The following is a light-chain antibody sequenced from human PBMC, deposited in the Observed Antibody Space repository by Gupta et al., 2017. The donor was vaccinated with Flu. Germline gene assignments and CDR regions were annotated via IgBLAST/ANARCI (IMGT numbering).Light chain of an antibody. V-gene: IGKV2-30*01. CDR2: KAS. CDR1: QSLVFIDGSAY. J-gene: IGKJ1*01. Sequence: DAVMTQSPLSLPVTLGQPASISCRSSQSLVFIDGSAYVSWFHQRPGPSPRRLIYKASIRDSGVPDRISGRGSGTAGTLKMGWVEAGDVGVGTCMTSSRRSGTFGQGTKVEIK. CDR3: MTSSRRSGT.